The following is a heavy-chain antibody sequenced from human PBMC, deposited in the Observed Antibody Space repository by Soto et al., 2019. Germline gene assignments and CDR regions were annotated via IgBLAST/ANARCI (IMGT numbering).Heavy chain of an antibody. CDR2: IYWDDDK. J-gene: IGHJ4*02. D-gene: IGHD2-15*01. CDR1: GFSLTTTHMG. V-gene: IGHV2-5*02. Sequence: QITLKESGPPLVRPAQTLTLTCAFSGFSLTTTHMGVAWICQPPGKALEWLALIYWDDDKRYSPSLKNRLATSKDPSRHRVVLPTTNLTTEATGTSFCPQAAVSALLIFHHGAPGT. CDR3: PQAAVSALLIFHH.